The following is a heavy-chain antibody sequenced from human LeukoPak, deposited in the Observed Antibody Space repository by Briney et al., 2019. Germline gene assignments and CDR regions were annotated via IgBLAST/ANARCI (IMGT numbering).Heavy chain of an antibody. Sequence: PGGSLRLSCAASGFTFSNAWMSWVRQAPGKGLEWVSGISGSGGSTYYADSVKGRFTISRDNSKNTLYLQMNSLRAEDTAVYYCAKDNGIVAPSIPLDYWGQGTLVTVSS. CDR1: GFTFSNAW. J-gene: IGHJ4*02. V-gene: IGHV3-23*01. D-gene: IGHD5-12*01. CDR2: ISGSGGST. CDR3: AKDNGIVAPSIPLDY.